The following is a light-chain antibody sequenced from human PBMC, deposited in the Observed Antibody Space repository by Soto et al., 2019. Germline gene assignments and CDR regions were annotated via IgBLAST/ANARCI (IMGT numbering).Light chain of an antibody. J-gene: IGKJ2*01. Sequence: EIVLTQSPGTLSLSPGERATLSCRASQSVSSSYLAWYQQKPGQAPRLLIYGASSRATGIPDRFSGSGSGIDFTLTINRLEHEDFAVYYCQQYGSSLLFGQGTKLEIK. CDR2: GAS. V-gene: IGKV3-20*01. CDR1: QSVSSSY. CDR3: QQYGSSLL.